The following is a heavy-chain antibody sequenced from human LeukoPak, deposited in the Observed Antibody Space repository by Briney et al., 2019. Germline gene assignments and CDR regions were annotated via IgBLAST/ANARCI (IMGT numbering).Heavy chain of an antibody. Sequence: SETLSLTCTVSGGSISSSSYYWGWIRQPPGKGLEWIGSIYYSGSTYYNPSLKSRVTISVDTSKNQFSLKLSSVTAADTAVYYCARGSYLGLGYWGQGTLVTVSS. V-gene: IGHV4-39*07. CDR3: ARGSYLGLGY. J-gene: IGHJ4*02. CDR2: IYYSGST. CDR1: GGSISSSSYY. D-gene: IGHD1-26*01.